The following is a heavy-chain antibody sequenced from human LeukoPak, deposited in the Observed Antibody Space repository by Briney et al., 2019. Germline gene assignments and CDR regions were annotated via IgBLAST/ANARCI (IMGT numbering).Heavy chain of an antibody. Sequence: GGSLTLFCAVSGLTLNNQPMTCVRHATGKGLEWVSSISDDGVHTYPADSLTCRFTISRDNSESTVYLQMNSLRVEDTAAYYCAKHLRDVLRFVEWPSENRKYDYNYINAWGSGTTVTVSS. D-gene: IGHD3-3*01. CDR3: AKHLRDVLRFVEWPSENRKYDYNYINA. V-gene: IGHV3-23*01. J-gene: IGHJ6*03. CDR1: GLTLNNQP. CDR2: ISDDGVHT.